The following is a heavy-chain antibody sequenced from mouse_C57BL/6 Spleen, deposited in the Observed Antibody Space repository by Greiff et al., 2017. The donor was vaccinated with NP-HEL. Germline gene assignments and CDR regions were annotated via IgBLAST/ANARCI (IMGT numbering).Heavy chain of an antibody. D-gene: IGHD2-2*01. CDR2: ISSGGSYN. CDR3: ARQGTWFYYYAMDY. Sequence: EVMLVESGGDLVKPGGSLKLSCAASGFTFSSYGMSWVRQTPDKRLEWVATISSGGSYNYYPDSVKGRFTISRDNAKNTLYLQMSSLKSEDTAMYYCARQGTWFYYYAMDYWGQGTSVTVSS. J-gene: IGHJ4*01. V-gene: IGHV5-6*01. CDR1: GFTFSSYG.